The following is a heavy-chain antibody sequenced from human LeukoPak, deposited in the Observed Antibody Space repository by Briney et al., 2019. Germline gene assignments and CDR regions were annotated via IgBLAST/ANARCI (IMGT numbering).Heavy chain of an antibody. D-gene: IGHD2-2*01. CDR3: ARGRVPIATTYYFDY. V-gene: IGHV3-7*01. J-gene: IGHJ4*02. CDR2: MKQDGSEK. CDR1: GFSFSSYW. Sequence: GGSLRLSCAASGFSFSSYWMSWVRQARGKGLEWVANMKQDGSEKYYVDSVKGRFTISRDNAKNSQYLQMNSLGAEDTAVYYCARGRVPIATTYYFDYWGQGTLVTVSS.